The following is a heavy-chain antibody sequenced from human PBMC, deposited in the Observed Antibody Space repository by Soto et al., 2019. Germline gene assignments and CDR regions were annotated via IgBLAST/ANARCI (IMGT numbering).Heavy chain of an antibody. CDR1: GFTFSSYW. J-gene: IGHJ6*03. CDR2: IKQDGNDL. CDR3: ASTIFGVVTHSAYMDV. Sequence: EVQLVESGGGVVQPGGSLRLSCAASGFTFSSYWMSWVRQAPEKGLEWVANIKQDGNDLYFVDSVKGRSTISRDNAKNSLYLHMSILRAEDTGVYYCASTIFGVVTHSAYMDVWGKGSTVTVAS. V-gene: IGHV3-7*01. D-gene: IGHD3-3*01.